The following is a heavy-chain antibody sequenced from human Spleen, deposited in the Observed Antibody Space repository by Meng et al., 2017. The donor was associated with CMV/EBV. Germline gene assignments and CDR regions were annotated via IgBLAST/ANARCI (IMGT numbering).Heavy chain of an antibody. CDR2: INHSGST. CDR3: AREYDSSTYYSRFFFDY. J-gene: IGHJ4*02. Sequence: GSLRLSCAVYGGSFSGYYWSWIRQPPGKGLEWIGEINHSGSTNYNPSLKSRVTISVDTSKNQFSLKLNSVTAADTAVYYCAREYDSSTYYSRFFFDYWGQGALVTVSS. D-gene: IGHD3-22*01. CDR1: GGSFSGYY. V-gene: IGHV4-34*01.